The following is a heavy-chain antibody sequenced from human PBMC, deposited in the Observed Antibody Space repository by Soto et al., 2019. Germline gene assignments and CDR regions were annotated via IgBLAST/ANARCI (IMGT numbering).Heavy chain of an antibody. D-gene: IGHD3-10*01. CDR3: ARGLRDGSGSYPLGDYFDY. V-gene: IGHV4-34*01. J-gene: IGHJ4*02. Sequence: SETLSLTCAVYGGSFSGYYWSWIRQPPGKGLEWIGEINHSGSTNYNPSLKSRVTISVDTSKNQFSLKLSSVTAADTAVYYCARGLRDGSGSYPLGDYFDYWGQGTLVTVSP. CDR2: INHSGST. CDR1: GGSFSGYY.